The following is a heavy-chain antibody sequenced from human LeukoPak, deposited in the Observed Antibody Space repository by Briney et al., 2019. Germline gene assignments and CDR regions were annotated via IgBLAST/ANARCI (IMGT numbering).Heavy chain of an antibody. CDR3: VRVRGSSGSYEYYHYMDV. CDR1: GGSISSGSYY. V-gene: IGHV4-61*02. Sequence: SETLSLTCTVSGGSISSGSYYWSWIRQPAGKGLEWIGRIYTSGSTNYNPSLKSRVTMSVDTSKKQFSLKLSSVTAADTAVYYCVRVRGSSGSYEYYHYMDVWGKGTTVTISS. D-gene: IGHD1-26*01. J-gene: IGHJ6*03. CDR2: IYTSGST.